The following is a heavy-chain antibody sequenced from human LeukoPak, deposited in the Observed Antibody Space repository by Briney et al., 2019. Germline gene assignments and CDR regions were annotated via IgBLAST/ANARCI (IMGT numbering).Heavy chain of an antibody. Sequence: GGSLRLSCAGSGFSFSTYSMNWVRQAPGKGLEWVSGITGSGANTYYADSVKGRFTISRDDSKNTLYLRMNSLRAEDTAVYYCYYYDSSGFYPQTKIDYWGQGTLVTVSS. J-gene: IGHJ4*02. V-gene: IGHV3-23*01. CDR1: GFSFSTYS. CDR3: YYYDSSGFYPQTKIDY. D-gene: IGHD3-22*01. CDR2: ITGSGANT.